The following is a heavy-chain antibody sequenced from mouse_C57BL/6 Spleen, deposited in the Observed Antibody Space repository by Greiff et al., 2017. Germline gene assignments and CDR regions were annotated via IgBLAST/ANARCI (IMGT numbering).Heavy chain of an antibody. CDR3: AREWATTVVAEGFAY. CDR2: IDPEDGET. V-gene: IGHV14-2*01. CDR1: GFNIKDYY. Sequence: VQLQQSGAELVKPGASVKLSCTASGFNIKDYYMHWVKQRTEQGLEWIGRIDPEDGETKYAPKFQGKATITAATSSNTAYLQLSSLTSEDTAVYYCAREWATTVVAEGFAYWGQGTLVTVSA. D-gene: IGHD1-1*01. J-gene: IGHJ3*01.